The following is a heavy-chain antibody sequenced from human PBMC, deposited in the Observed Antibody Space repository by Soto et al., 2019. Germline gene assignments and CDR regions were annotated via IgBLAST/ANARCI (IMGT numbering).Heavy chain of an antibody. CDR3: AKETYSSGWYYYYYGMDV. J-gene: IGHJ6*02. Sequence: EVQLLESGGGLVQPGGSLRLSCAASGFTFSTYAMSWVRQAPGKGLEWVSAISGSGGSTYYADSVKGRFTISRDNSKNTLYLQMNSLRAEDTAVYYCAKETYSSGWYYYYYGMDVWGQGTTVTVSS. CDR2: ISGSGGST. V-gene: IGHV3-23*01. CDR1: GFTFSTYA. D-gene: IGHD6-19*01.